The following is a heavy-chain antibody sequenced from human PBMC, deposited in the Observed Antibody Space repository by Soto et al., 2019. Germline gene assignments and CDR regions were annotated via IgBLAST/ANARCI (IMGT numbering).Heavy chain of an antibody. J-gene: IGHJ4*02. V-gene: IGHV1-3*05. CDR1: GYTLTRYS. CDR2: INAGNGNT. D-gene: IGHD3-22*01. CDR3: AILGTYYFDNSDNYFDF. Sequence: QVQLVQSGAEEMKPGASVKVSCKASGYTLTRYSIHWVRQAPGQRLEWMGWINAGNGNTKFSQKFQGRVTNTRDTSASTAYMELRGPRSEDTAVYYCAILGTYYFDNSDNYFDFWGQGTLVTVSS.